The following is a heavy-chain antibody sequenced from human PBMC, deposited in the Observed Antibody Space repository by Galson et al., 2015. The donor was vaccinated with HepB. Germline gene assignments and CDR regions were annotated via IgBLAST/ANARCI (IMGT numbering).Heavy chain of an antibody. D-gene: IGHD6-19*01. CDR1: GYTFTTYA. J-gene: IGHJ6*02. Sequence: SVKVSCKASGYTFTTYAMNWVRQAPGQGLEWMGWIYTNTGSPSYAQGFTRRFVFSLDTSVSTAYLQISSLKAEDTAVYYCARVGYSSGWYDQTPYYYYYGMDVWGQGTTVTVSS. V-gene: IGHV7-4-1*02. CDR3: ARVGYSSGWYDQTPYYYYYGMDV. CDR2: IYTNTGSP.